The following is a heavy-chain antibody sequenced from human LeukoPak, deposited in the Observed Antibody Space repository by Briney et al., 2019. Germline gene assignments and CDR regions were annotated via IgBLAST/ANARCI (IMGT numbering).Heavy chain of an antibody. D-gene: IGHD3-10*01. Sequence: GGSLRLSCAASGFTFSSYAMHWVRQAPGKGLEWVAVISYDGSNKYYADSVKGRFTISRDNSKNTLYLQMNSLRAEDTAVYYCARDRNLRGWTYYYYYGMDVWGQGTTVTVSS. J-gene: IGHJ6*02. CDR1: GFTFSSYA. V-gene: IGHV3-30*04. CDR3: ARDRNLRGWTYYYYYGMDV. CDR2: ISYDGSNK.